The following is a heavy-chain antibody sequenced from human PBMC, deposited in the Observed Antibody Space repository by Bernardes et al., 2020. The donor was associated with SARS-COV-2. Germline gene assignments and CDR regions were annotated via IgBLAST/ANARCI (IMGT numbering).Heavy chain of an antibody. CDR3: ARDPVVGATSGYYYYGMDV. CDR1: GYTFTSYG. V-gene: IGHV1-18*04. D-gene: IGHD1-26*01. Sequence: VKVSCKASGYTFTSYGISWVRQAPGQGLEWMGWISAYNGNTNYAQKLQGRVTMTTDTSTSTAYMELRSLRSDDTAVYYCARDPVVGATSGYYYYGMDVWGQGTTVTVSS. CDR2: ISAYNGNT. J-gene: IGHJ6*02.